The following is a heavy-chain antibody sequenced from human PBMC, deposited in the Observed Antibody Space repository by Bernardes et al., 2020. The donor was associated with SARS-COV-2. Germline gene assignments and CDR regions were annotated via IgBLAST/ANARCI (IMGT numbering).Heavy chain of an antibody. CDR3: ARSYGFGGVIVIYDS. Sequence: SETLSLTCTVSGDSIGSRPYYWGWIRQPPGKGLEWIGNVHYTGNTFYNPSLKSRVTIAVDTSKNQFSLMVSSVSAADTAVYYCARSYGFGGVIVIYDSWGQGTLVTVSS. CDR2: VHYTGNT. V-gene: IGHV4-39*01. D-gene: IGHD3-16*02. CDR1: GDSIGSRPYY. J-gene: IGHJ4*02.